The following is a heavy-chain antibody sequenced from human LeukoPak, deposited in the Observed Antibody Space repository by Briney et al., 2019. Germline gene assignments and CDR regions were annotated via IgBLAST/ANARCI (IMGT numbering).Heavy chain of an antibody. V-gene: IGHV3-30*18. J-gene: IGHJ4*02. CDR2: ISYDGSNK. CDR1: GFTFSSYG. D-gene: IGHD3-22*01. CDR3: AKDSGVSSGYLC. Sequence: AGGSLRLSCAASGFTFSSYGMHWVRQAPGKGLEWVAVISYDGSNKYYADSVKGRFTISRDNSKNTLYPQMNSLRAEDTAVYYCAKDSGVSSGYLCWGQGTLVTVSS.